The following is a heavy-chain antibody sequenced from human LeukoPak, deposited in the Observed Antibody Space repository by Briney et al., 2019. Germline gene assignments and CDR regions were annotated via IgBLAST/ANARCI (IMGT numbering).Heavy chain of an antibody. V-gene: IGHV1-46*01. CDR2: INPSGGST. CDR3: ARALWFGELFYGMDV. Sequence: GASVKVSCKASGYTFTSYYMHWVRQAPGQGLEWMGIINPSGGSTSYAQKFQGRVTVTRDTSTSTVYMELSSLRSEDTAVYYCARALWFGELFYGMDVWGQGTTVTVS. D-gene: IGHD3-10*01. J-gene: IGHJ6*02. CDR1: GYTFTSYY.